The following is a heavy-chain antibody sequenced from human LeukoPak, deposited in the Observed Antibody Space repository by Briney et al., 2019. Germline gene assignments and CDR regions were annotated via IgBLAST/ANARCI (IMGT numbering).Heavy chain of an antibody. D-gene: IGHD3-10*01. CDR1: GFTFSTYS. CDR3: ESSPRGGCYGSVRNWFDP. Sequence: GGSLRLSCAASGFTFSTYSMDWVRHAPVRGLEWVSYISSSGTTIYYTDSVKGRFTISRDNTKGSLYLQMNSLRAEDTAVYFCESSPRGGCYGSVRNWFDPWGQGTLVTVSS. CDR2: ISSSGTTI. J-gene: IGHJ5*02. V-gene: IGHV3-48*01.